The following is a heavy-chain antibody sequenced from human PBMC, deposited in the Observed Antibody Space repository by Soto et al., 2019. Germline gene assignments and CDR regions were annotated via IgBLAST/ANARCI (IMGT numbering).Heavy chain of an antibody. CDR3: AKGYYGSGSYYNGNWFDP. CDR1: GFTFDDYA. CDR2: ISWNSGSI. D-gene: IGHD3-10*01. Sequence: DVQLVESGGGLVQPGRSLRLSCAASGFTFDDYAMHWVRQAPGKGLEWVSGISWNSGSIGYADSVKGRFTISRDNAKNSLYLQMNSLRAEDTALYYCAKGYYGSGSYYNGNWFDPWGQGTLVTVSS. V-gene: IGHV3-9*01. J-gene: IGHJ5*02.